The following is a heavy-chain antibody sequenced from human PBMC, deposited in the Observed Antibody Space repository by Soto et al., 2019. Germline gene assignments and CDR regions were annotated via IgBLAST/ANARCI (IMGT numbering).Heavy chain of an antibody. CDR2: IYTSGST. J-gene: IGHJ5*02. V-gene: IGHV4-4*07. CDR1: GGSISSYY. D-gene: IGHD1-1*01. CDR3: VARATVVNSPWFDP. Sequence: PSETLSLTCTVSGGSISSYYWSWIRQPAGKGLEWIGRIYTSGSTNYNPSLKSRVTMSVDTSKNQLSLVLRSVTAADTAVYYCVARATVVNSPWFDPWGQGTQVTVSS.